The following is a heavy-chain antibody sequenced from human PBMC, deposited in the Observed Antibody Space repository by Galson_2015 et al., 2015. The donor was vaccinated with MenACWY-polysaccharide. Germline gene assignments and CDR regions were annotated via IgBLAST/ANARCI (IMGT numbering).Heavy chain of an antibody. V-gene: IGHV3-30*02. Sequence: SLRLSCAAAEFTFSSYGMHWVRQAPGKGLEWVAFIRYDGSNKYYADSVKGRFTISRDNSKNTLYLQMNSLRAEDTAVYYCAKDREGSSSDPDYWGQGTLVTGSS. CDR2: IRYDGSNK. J-gene: IGHJ4*02. D-gene: IGHD6-6*01. CDR1: EFTFSSYG. CDR3: AKDREGSSSDPDY.